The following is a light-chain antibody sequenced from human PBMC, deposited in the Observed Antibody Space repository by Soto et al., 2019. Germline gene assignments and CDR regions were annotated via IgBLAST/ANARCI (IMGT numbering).Light chain of an antibody. CDR1: SSNIGSNY. J-gene: IGLJ2*01. V-gene: IGLV1-47*01. Sequence: QSVLTQPPSASGTPGQRVTISCSGSSSNIGSNYVYWYQQLPGTAPKLLIYRNNQRPSGVPDRFSGSKSGTSASLAISGLRSAAEADYYCAAWDDSLSGPVFGGGTKLTVL. CDR3: AAWDDSLSGPV. CDR2: RNN.